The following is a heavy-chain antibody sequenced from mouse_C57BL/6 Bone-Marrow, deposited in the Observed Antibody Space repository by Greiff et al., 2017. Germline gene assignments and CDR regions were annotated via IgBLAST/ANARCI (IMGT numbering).Heavy chain of an antibody. V-gene: IGHV1-64*01. CDR1: GYTFTSYW. D-gene: IGHD1-1*01. Sequence: VQLQQPGAELVKPGASVKLSCKASGYTFTSYWMHWVKQRPGQGLEWIGMIHPNSGSTTYNEKFKSKATLTVDKSSSTAYMQLSSRTSEDSSVDYCARSYYGSSFYFDYWGQGTTLTVSA. J-gene: IGHJ2*01. CDR3: ARSYYGSSFYFDY. CDR2: IHPNSGST.